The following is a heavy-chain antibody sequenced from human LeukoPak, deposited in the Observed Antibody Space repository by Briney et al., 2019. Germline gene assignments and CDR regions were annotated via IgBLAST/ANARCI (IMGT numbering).Heavy chain of an antibody. J-gene: IGHJ4*02. V-gene: IGHV6-1*01. D-gene: IGHD1-26*01. Sequence: SQTLSLTCAISGDSASNNRASWGWIRQSPSRGLEWLGRIYYRSQWFDDYAPSVRSRITINPDTSKNQVSLQLNSVTPEDTAVYYCVRIRGLGLFDYWGQGTLVTVSS. CDR1: GDSASNNRAS. CDR3: VRIRGLGLFDY. CDR2: IYYRSQWFD.